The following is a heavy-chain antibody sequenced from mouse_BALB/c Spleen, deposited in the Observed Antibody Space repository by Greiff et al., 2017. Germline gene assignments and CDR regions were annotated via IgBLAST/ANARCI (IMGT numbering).Heavy chain of an antibody. CDR3: AREGAGTGAMDY. V-gene: IGHV1-80*01. CDR2: IYPGDGDT. CDR1: GYAFSSYW. Sequence: QVTLNVCGAELLRPGSSVKISCKASGYAFSSYWMNWVKQRPGQGLEWIGQIYPGDGDTNYNGKFKGKATLTADKSSSTAYMQLSSLTSEDSAVYFCAREGAGTGAMDYWGQGTSVTVSS. D-gene: IGHD3-3*01. J-gene: IGHJ4*01.